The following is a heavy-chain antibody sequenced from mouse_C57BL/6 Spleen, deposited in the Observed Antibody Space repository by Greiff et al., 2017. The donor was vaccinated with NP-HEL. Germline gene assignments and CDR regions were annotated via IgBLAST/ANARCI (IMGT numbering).Heavy chain of an antibody. J-gene: IGHJ3*01. D-gene: IGHD4-1*01. CDR2: IDPSDSYT. Sequence: QVQLQQPGAELVRPGTSVKLSCKASGYTFTSYWMHWVKQRPGQGLEWIGVIDPSDSYTNYNQKFKGKATLTVDTSSSTAYMQLSSLTSEDSAVYYCARRLLTGRGFAYWGQGTLVTVSA. CDR3: ARRLLTGRGFAY. CDR1: GYTFTSYW. V-gene: IGHV1-59*01.